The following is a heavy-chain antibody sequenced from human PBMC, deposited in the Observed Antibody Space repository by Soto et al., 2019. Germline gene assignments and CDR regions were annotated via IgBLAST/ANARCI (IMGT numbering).Heavy chain of an antibody. Sequence: EVQLVESGGGLVKPGGSLRLSCAASGFTFSNAWMSWVRQAPGKGLEWVGRIKSKTDGGTTDYAAPVKGRFTISRDDSKNTLYLQMNSLKTEDTAVYYCTTASGYGDYRFSYWGQGTLVTVSS. J-gene: IGHJ4*02. D-gene: IGHD4-17*01. CDR3: TTASGYGDYRFSY. CDR2: IKSKTDGGTT. V-gene: IGHV3-15*01. CDR1: GFTFSNAW.